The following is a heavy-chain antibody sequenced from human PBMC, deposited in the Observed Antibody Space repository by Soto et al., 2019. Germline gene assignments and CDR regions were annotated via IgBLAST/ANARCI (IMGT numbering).Heavy chain of an antibody. CDR2: IYWDDDK. Sequence: QITLKESGPTLVKPTQTLTLTCTFSGFSLSTSGVGVGWIRQPPGKALEWLAVIYWDDDKRYSPSLKSRLAITQDTDKNQVVLTMTNLDPVDTATYFCAHSPGGILVAGRPFHIWGQGTLVTVSS. CDR3: AHSPGGILVAGRPFHI. J-gene: IGHJ3*02. V-gene: IGHV2-5*02. CDR1: GFSLSTSGVG. D-gene: IGHD6-19*01.